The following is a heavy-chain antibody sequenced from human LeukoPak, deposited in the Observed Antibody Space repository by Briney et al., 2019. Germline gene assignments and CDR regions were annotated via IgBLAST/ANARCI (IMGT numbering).Heavy chain of an antibody. Sequence: PSETLSLTCTVSGGSISSSSYYWGWIRQPPGKGLEWIGSIYYSGSTYFNPSLKSRVTISVDTSKNQFSLKLSSVTAADTAVYYCARDVSVAVAGDTYFDYWGQGTLVTVSS. V-gene: IGHV4-39*02. CDR3: ARDVSVAVAGDTYFDY. D-gene: IGHD6-19*01. CDR2: IYYSGST. CDR1: GGSISSSSYY. J-gene: IGHJ4*02.